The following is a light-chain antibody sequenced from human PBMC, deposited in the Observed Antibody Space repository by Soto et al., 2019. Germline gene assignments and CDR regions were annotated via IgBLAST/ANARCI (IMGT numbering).Light chain of an antibody. J-gene: IGKJ4*01. CDR2: DAS. CDR3: LQRSNWPLT. V-gene: IGKV3-11*01. CDR1: QSVSNY. Sequence: ESVLIPAAAVPSISTGERATLSCRASQSVSNYFAWYQQKPGQAPRLLIYDASNRATGVPARFSGSGSGTDFALTISSLEPEDFAVYYCLQRSNWPLTFGGGTKWIS.